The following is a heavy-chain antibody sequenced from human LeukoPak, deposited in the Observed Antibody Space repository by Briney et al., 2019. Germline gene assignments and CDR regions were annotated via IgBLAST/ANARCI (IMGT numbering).Heavy chain of an antibody. CDR3: ARGWGGIVVVTATTNWFDP. J-gene: IGHJ5*02. D-gene: IGHD2-21*02. CDR1: GGSFSGYY. CDR2: INHSGST. Sequence: KSSETLSLTCAVYGGSFSGYYWSWIRQPPGKGLEWIGEINHSGSTNYNPSLKSRVTISVDTSKNQFSLKLSSVTAADTAVYYCARGWGGIVVVTATTNWFDPWGQGTLVTVSS. V-gene: IGHV4-34*01.